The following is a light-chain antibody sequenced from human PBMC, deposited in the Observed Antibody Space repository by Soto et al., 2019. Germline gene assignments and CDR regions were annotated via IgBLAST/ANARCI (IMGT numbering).Light chain of an antibody. V-gene: IGKV1-17*01. Sequence: IQMTQSPSSLSASVGDRVTITCQATQDIRKYLNWYQQKPGKAPKLLIYDASSLETGVPSRFSGSGSGTEFTLTISSLQPEDFATYYCLQHNSYPPTFGQGTKVDIK. J-gene: IGKJ1*01. CDR2: DAS. CDR1: QDIRKY. CDR3: LQHNSYPPT.